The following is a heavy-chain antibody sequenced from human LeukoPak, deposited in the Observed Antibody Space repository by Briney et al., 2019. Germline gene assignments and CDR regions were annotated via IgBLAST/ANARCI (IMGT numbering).Heavy chain of an antibody. CDR2: INPSGGST. J-gene: IGHJ6*02. Sequence: ASVKVSCKASGYTFTSYYMHWVRQAPGQGLEWMGIINPSGGSTSYAQKFQGRVTMTRDTSTSTVYMELSSLRSEDTAVYYCARNPWIQLWSYGMDVWGQGTTVTVSS. V-gene: IGHV1-46*01. CDR3: ARNPWIQLWSYGMDV. D-gene: IGHD5-18*01. CDR1: GYTFTSYY.